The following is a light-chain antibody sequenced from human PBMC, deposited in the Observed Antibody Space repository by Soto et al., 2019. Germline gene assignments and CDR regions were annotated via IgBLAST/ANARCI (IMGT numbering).Light chain of an antibody. CDR1: QGVRYNY. CDR2: AAA. J-gene: IGKJ4*01. V-gene: IGKV3-20*01. Sequence: EILLTQSPGTLSLSPSETATLSCRASQGVRYNYLAWYQQRPGQPPRLLISAAASRASGIPDRFSGSVSGTAFTLTIRSLEPEDFAVYFCQQYGTSPVTFGGGTKVEI. CDR3: QQYGTSPVT.